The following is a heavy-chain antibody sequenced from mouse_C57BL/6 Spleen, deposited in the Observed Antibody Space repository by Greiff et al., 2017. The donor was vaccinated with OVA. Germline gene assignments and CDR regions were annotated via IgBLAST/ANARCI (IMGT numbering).Heavy chain of an antibody. Sequence: EVHLVESGGGLVKPGGSLKLSCAASGFTFSSYAMSWVRQTPEKRLEWVATISDGGSYTYYPDNVKGRFTISRDNAKNNLYLQMSHLKSEDTAMYYCARDRGNYSRGYFDVWGTGTTVTVSS. V-gene: IGHV5-4*01. CDR1: GFTFSSYA. CDR2: ISDGGSYT. J-gene: IGHJ1*03. D-gene: IGHD2-1*01. CDR3: ARDRGNYSRGYFDV.